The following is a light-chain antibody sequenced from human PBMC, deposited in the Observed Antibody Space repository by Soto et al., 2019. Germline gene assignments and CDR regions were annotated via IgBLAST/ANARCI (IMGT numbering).Light chain of an antibody. CDR2: GAS. CDR1: QSVSSN. V-gene: IGKV3-15*01. CDR3: QQYKNWPPYT. Sequence: EIVMTQYPATLAVSPGERATLSCRASQSVSSNLAWYQQKPGQAPRLLIYGASTRATGIPARFSGSRSGTEFSLTISSLQSEDFAVYYCQQYKNWPPYTFGQGTKLEIK. J-gene: IGKJ2*01.